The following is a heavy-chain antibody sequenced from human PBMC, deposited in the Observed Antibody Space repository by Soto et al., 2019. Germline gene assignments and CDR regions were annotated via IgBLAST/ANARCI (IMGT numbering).Heavy chain of an antibody. D-gene: IGHD6-13*01. J-gene: IGHJ4*02. Sequence: SETLSLTCTVSGGSISSYYWSWIRQPPGKGLEWIGYIYYSGSTNYNPSLKSRVTISVDTSKNQFSLKLSSVTAADTAVYYCARSWVETSYFDYWGQGTLVTVSS. CDR2: IYYSGST. V-gene: IGHV4-59*01. CDR1: GGSISSYY. CDR3: ARSWVETSYFDY.